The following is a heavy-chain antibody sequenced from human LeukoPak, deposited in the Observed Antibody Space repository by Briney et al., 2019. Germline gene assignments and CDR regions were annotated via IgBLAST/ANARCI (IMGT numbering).Heavy chain of an antibody. Sequence: SETLSLTCTVSGGSISSGDYYWSRIRQRPGKGLEWIGYINYSGSTYYNPSLKSRVSISLDTSQNHFSLRLSSVTAANTAVYYCARDEAIFGAGYYYGMDVWGQGTTVTVSS. CDR1: GGSISSGDYY. V-gene: IGHV4-31*03. CDR3: ARDEAIFGAGYYYGMDV. CDR2: INYSGST. D-gene: IGHD3-3*01. J-gene: IGHJ6*02.